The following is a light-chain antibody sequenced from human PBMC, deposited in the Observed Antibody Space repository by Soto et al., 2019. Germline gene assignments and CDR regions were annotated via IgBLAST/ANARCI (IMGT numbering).Light chain of an antibody. CDR2: AND. CDR3: TSWDDNLSAVV. J-gene: IGLJ2*01. Sequence: QSVLTQPPSTSATPGQGVSISCSGSVSNIGTFYVSWYQHFPGTAPKLLIYANDQRPSGVPDRFSASKSGTSGSLAISGLRSEDAADYYCTSWDDNLSAVVFGGGTKLTVL. CDR1: VSNIGTFY. V-gene: IGLV1-47*02.